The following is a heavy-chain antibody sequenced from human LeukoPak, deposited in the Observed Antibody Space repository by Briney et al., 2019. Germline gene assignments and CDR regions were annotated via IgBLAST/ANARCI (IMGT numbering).Heavy chain of an antibody. CDR2: ISSSSSYI. Sequence: GGSLRLSCAGAGFTFSSYGMNWVRQAPGKGLEWVSSISSSSSYIYYADSVKGRFTISRDNAKNSLYLQMNSLRAEDTAVYYCARDYYGSDTYYFDYWGQGTLVTVSS. D-gene: IGHD3-10*01. V-gene: IGHV3-21*01. CDR3: ARDYYGSDTYYFDY. CDR1: GFTFSSYG. J-gene: IGHJ4*02.